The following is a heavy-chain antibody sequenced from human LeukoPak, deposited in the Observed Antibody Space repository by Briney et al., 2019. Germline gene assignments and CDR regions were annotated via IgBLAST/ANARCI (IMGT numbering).Heavy chain of an antibody. CDR3: ARSVGMVRVNWFDP. Sequence: SVTVSCKASGGTFSSYAFSWVRQAPGQGLEWMGGIIPIFGTANYAQKFQGRVTITEDESTSTAYMELSSLRSEDTAVYCCARSVGMVRVNWFDPWGQGTLVTVSS. J-gene: IGHJ5*02. D-gene: IGHD3-10*01. CDR2: IIPIFGTA. V-gene: IGHV1-69*13. CDR1: GGTFSSYA.